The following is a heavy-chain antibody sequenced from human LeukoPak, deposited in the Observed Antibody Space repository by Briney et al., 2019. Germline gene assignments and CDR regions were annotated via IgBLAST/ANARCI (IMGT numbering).Heavy chain of an antibody. V-gene: IGHV3-7*01. D-gene: IGHD2-21*01. CDR1: EFIFSSYW. CDR3: ARDSTPYCGGDCYLDAFDI. J-gene: IGHJ3*02. Sequence: PGGSLRLSCAASEFIFSSYWMTWVRQAPGKGLEWVANINRDGGVTHYMDSVKGRFTISRDNAKSSLYLQMNSLRIEDTAVYYCARDSTPYCGGDCYLDAFDIWGQGTMVTVSS. CDR2: INRDGGVT.